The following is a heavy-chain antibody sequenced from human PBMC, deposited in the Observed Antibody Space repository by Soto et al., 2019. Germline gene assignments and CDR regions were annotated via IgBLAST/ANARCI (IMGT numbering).Heavy chain of an antibody. CDR1: GYTFTTSA. V-gene: IGHV1-3*01. D-gene: IGHD2-21*02. CDR2: INAGNGKT. Sequence: QVQVVQSGAEAQQPGASVKVSCKTSGYTFTTSAMHWVRQAPGQRLEWMGYINAGNGKTRYSQKVHGRVTITRDTSASTVYMEVTSLKSEDTAVYYCAGASCSGDCYVTDYWGQGTRVTVSS. J-gene: IGHJ4*02. CDR3: AGASCSGDCYVTDY.